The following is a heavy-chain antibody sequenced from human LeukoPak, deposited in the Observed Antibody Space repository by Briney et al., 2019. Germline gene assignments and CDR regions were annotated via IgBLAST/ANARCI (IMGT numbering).Heavy chain of an antibody. Sequence: ASVKVSCKASGYTFTGYYMHWVRQAPGQGLEWMGIINPSGGSTSYAQKFQGRVTMTRDMSTSTVYMELSSLRSEDTAVYYCARDQIRAGDGYNTFPYYYYYMDVWGKGTTVTVSS. CDR2: INPSGGST. J-gene: IGHJ6*03. CDR3: ARDQIRAGDGYNTFPYYYYYMDV. V-gene: IGHV1-46*01. D-gene: IGHD5-24*01. CDR1: GYTFTGYY.